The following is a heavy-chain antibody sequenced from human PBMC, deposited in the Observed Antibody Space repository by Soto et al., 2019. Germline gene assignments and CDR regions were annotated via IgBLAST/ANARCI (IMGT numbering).Heavy chain of an antibody. CDR1: GFSLTTNKMS. CDR2: IDWDDDK. V-gene: IGHV2-70*17. CDR3: ARMIFVRNVYYFAY. Sequence: SGPTLVNPTQTLTLTCTFSGFSLTTNKMSVSWIRQPPGKALEWLARIDWDDDKFYNTSLKTRLTISKDTYKNQVILTITDMDPVDTPTYYCARMIFVRNVYYFAYWGRGTLVTVSS. D-gene: IGHD3-3*01. J-gene: IGHJ4*02.